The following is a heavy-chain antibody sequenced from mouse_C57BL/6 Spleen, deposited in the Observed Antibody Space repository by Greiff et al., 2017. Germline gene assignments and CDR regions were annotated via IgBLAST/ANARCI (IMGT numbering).Heavy chain of an antibody. CDR2: IDPSDSST. D-gene: IGHD1-1*01. CDR3: ARKGGDGSSYVGDYFDY. V-gene: IGHV1-50*01. CDR1: GYTFTSYW. Sequence: VQLQQPGAELVKPGASVKLSCKASGYTFTSYWMQWVKQRPGQGLEWIGEIDPSDSSTNYNQKFKGKATLTVDTSSSTAYMQLSSLTSEDSAVYYCARKGGDGSSYVGDYFDYWGQGTTLTVSS. J-gene: IGHJ2*01.